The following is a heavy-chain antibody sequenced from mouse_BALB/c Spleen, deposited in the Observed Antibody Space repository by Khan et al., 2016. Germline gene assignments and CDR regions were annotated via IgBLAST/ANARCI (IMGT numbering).Heavy chain of an antibody. V-gene: IGHV7-3*02. CDR3: ARYRYYGSSYCDFDV. CDR1: GFTFTDYY. J-gene: IGHJ1*01. D-gene: IGHD1-1*01. CDR2: IRNKADGYTT. Sequence: EVELVESGGGLVQPGGSLRLSCATSGFTFTDYYMSWVHQPPGKALEWLGYIRNKADGYTTEYSATVKGRFTISRDNCQSIIYLQMITLTAEDTAVYYCARYRYYGSSYCDFDVWGPGTSVTVSS.